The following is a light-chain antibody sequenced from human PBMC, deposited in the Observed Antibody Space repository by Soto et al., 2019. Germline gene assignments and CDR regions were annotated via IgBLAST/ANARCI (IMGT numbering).Light chain of an antibody. CDR1: QVVTTN. Sequence: EIVMTQSPDTLSLSPGERATLSCRASQVVTTNLAWYQQKPGQAPRLLIYDASTRAAGIPARFSGTGSGTEFTLTISSLQSEDVAVYYCHQNFFSPRTFGQGTKLEIK. J-gene: IGKJ2*01. V-gene: IGKV3-15*01. CDR3: HQNFFSPRT. CDR2: DAS.